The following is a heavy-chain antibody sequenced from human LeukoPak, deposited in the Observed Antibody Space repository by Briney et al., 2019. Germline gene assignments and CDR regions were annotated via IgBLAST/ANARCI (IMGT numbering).Heavy chain of an antibody. J-gene: IGHJ5*02. Sequence: ASVKVSCKASGYTFTGYYMHWVRQAPGQGLEWKGWINPNSGGTNYAQKFQGRVTMTRDTSISTAYMELSRLRSDDTAVYYCARSRRIVVVPAAIGQNNWFDPWGQGTLVTVSS. CDR2: INPNSGGT. D-gene: IGHD2-2*02. CDR1: GYTFTGYY. CDR3: ARSRRIVVVPAAIGQNNWFDP. V-gene: IGHV1-2*02.